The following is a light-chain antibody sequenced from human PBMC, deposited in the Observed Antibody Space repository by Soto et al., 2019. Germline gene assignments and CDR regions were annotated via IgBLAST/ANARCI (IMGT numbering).Light chain of an antibody. V-gene: IGKV2-28*01. J-gene: IGKJ5*01. CDR2: LGS. Sequence: DIVMTQSPLSLPVTPGEPASISCRSSQSLLHSNGYNYLDWYLQKPGQSPQLLIYLGSNRASGVPDGFSGSGSGTDFTLKISRVEAEDVGDYYCMQALQTPITFGQGTRLEIK. CDR3: MQALQTPIT. CDR1: QSLLHSNGYNY.